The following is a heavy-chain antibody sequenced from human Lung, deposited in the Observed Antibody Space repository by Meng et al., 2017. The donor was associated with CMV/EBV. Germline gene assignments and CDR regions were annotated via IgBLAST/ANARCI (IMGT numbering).Heavy chain of an antibody. CDR2: INHSGST. CDR1: GGSFSHYY. J-gene: IGHJ4*02. Sequence: SETLSLTCGVYGGSFSHYYWSWIRQPPGKGLEWIGEINHSGSTNYNPSLKSRLTVSIDTSSDQFSLRLTSVTAADTAVYYCARVQWLAYYFDSWGQGTLVTVSS. D-gene: IGHD6-19*01. CDR3: ARVQWLAYYFDS. V-gene: IGHV4-34*01.